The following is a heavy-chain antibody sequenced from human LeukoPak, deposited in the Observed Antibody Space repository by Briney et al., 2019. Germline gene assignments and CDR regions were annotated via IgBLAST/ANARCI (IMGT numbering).Heavy chain of an antibody. CDR1: GFTFSSYA. V-gene: IGHV3-30*04. CDR2: ISYDGSNK. J-gene: IGHJ5*02. Sequence: PGGSLRLSCAASGFTFSSYAMHWVRQAPGKGLEWVAVISYDGSNKYYVDSVKGRFTISRDNSKNTLYLQMNSLRAEDTAVYYCARHRAYCGGDCYLNWFDPWGQGTLVTVSS. CDR3: ARHRAYCGGDCYLNWFDP. D-gene: IGHD2-21*02.